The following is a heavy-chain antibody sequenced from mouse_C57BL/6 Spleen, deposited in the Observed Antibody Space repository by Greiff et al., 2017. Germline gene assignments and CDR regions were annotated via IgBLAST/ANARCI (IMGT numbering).Heavy chain of an antibody. CDR2: ISSGGSYT. J-gene: IGHJ4*01. CDR3: ARSNYYAMDY. Sequence: DVMLVESGGDLVKPGGSLKLSCAASGFTFSSYGMSWVRQTPDKRLEWVATISSGGSYTYYPDSVKGRFTISRDNAKNTLYLQMSSLKSEDTAMYYCARSNYYAMDYWGQGTSVTVSS. CDR1: GFTFSSYG. V-gene: IGHV5-6*02.